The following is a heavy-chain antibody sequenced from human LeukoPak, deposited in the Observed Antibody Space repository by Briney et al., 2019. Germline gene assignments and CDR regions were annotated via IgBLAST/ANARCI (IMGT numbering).Heavy chain of an antibody. J-gene: IGHJ4*02. CDR1: GFIFSSYT. D-gene: IGHD2-15*01. Sequence: GGSLRLSCAASGFIFSSYTMNWVRQAPGKGLEWVSSISSSSSYIYFADSVKGRFTISRDNARNSLYLQMNSLRAEDTAVYYCARDCSGGSCSSGDPDHWGQGALVTVSS. CDR2: ISSSSSYI. CDR3: ARDCSGGSCSSGDPDH. V-gene: IGHV3-21*01.